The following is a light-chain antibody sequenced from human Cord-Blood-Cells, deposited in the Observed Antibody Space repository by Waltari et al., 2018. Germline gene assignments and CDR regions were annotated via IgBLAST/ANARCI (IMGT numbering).Light chain of an antibody. Sequence: QSVLTQPPSASGTPGQRVTISCSGSSSTIGSNTVNWYQHLPVTAPKLLIYSNNQRPSGVPDRFSGSKSGTSASLAISGLQSEDEADYYCAAWDDSLNGWVFGGGTKLTVL. CDR3: AAWDDSLNGWV. V-gene: IGLV1-44*01. CDR1: SSTIGSNT. J-gene: IGLJ3*02. CDR2: SNN.